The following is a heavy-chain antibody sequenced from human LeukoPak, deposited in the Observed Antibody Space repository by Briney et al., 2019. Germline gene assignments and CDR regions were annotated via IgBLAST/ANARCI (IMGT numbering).Heavy chain of an antibody. CDR2: IYYSGSP. V-gene: IGHV4-31*03. D-gene: IGHD1-20*01. J-gene: IGHJ4*02. CDR3: ARTHITGTGYFDY. CDR1: GGSISRGAYY. Sequence: TSETLSLTCTVSGGSISRGAYYWSWVRQHPGKGLEWIAYIYYSGSPYYNLSLKSRVTISVDTSNNQFSLNLSSVTAADTAVYYCARTHITGTGYFDYWGQGTLVTVSS.